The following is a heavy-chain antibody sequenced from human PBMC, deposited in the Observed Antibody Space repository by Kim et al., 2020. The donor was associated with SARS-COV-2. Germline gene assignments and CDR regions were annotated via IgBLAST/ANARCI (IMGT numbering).Heavy chain of an antibody. CDR2: IGGSGSTI. J-gene: IGHJ3*02. CDR1: GFTFSRYS. V-gene: IGHV3-48*04. CDR3: ARLYCSGGSCYSGDAFDI. D-gene: IGHD2-15*01. Sequence: GGSLRLSCAASGFTFSRYSMNWVRQTPGKGLEWVSYIGGSGSTIYYADSVKGRFTISRDNAKNSLYLQMNSLRAEDAAVYFCARLYCSGGSCYSGDAFDIWGQGTMVTVSS.